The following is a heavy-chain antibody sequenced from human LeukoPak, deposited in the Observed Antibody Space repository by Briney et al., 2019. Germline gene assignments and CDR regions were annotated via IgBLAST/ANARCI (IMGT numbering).Heavy chain of an antibody. D-gene: IGHD3-22*01. CDR2: ISGSGGST. CDR3: ARSRQFYYDSSGYSDY. J-gene: IGHJ4*02. V-gene: IGHV3-23*01. Sequence: GGSLRLSCAASGLTFSSYAMSWVRQAPGKGLEWVSAISGSGGSTYYADSVKGRFTISRDNSKNTLYLQMNSLRAEDTAVYYCARSRQFYYDSSGYSDYWGQGTLVTVSS. CDR1: GLTFSSYA.